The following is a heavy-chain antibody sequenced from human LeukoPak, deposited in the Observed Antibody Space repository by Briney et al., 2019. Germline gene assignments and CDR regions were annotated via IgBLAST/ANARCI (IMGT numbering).Heavy chain of an antibody. Sequence: SETLSLTCTVSGGSISSYYWSWIRQPPGKGLEWIGYIYYSGSTNYNPSLKSRVTISVDTSKNQFSLKLSSVTAADTAVYYCARVPSFDAFDTWGQGTMVTVSS. J-gene: IGHJ3*02. CDR2: IYYSGST. CDR3: ARVPSFDAFDT. V-gene: IGHV4-59*01. D-gene: IGHD6-6*01. CDR1: GGSISSYY.